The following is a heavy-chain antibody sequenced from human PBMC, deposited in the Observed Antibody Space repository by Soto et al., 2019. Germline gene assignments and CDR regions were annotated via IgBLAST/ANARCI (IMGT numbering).Heavy chain of an antibody. CDR1: DDSINSDKYY. D-gene: IGHD3-9*01. J-gene: IGHJ4*02. V-gene: IGHV4-39*01. Sequence: PSETLSLTCSVSDDSINSDKYYWGWIRQPPGKGLEWIGSIYYRGNAYYNPSLQTRVTISLDKSRSQFSLKLNSVTAADSAVYFCARLEGLATISHYFDFWRPGALVTVSS. CDR2: IYYRGNA. CDR3: ARLEGLATISHYFDF.